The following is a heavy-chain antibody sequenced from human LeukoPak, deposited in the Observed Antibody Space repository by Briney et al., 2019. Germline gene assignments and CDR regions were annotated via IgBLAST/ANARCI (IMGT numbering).Heavy chain of an antibody. Sequence: GGSLRLSCAASGFTVSSNYMSWVRQAPGKGLEWVAVISYDGSNKYYADSVKGRFTISRDNSKDTLYLQMNSLRAEDTAVYYCASEAPSYGLDYWGQGTLVTVSS. J-gene: IGHJ4*02. CDR1: GFTVSSNY. D-gene: IGHD1-26*01. CDR3: ASEAPSYGLDY. V-gene: IGHV3-30-3*01. CDR2: ISYDGSNK.